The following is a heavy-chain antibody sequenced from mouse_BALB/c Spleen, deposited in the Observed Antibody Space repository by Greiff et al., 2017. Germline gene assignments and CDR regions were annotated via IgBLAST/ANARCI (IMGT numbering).Heavy chain of an antibody. CDR2: IYPGDGDT. J-gene: IGHJ4*01. CDR1: GYAFSSSW. Sequence: VQRVESGPELVKPGASVKISCKASGYAFSSSWMNWVKQRPGQGLEWIGRIYPGDGDTNYNGKFKGKATLTADKSSSTAYMQLSSLTSVDSAVYFCARRSYYGSSYPYYYAMDYWGQGTSVTVSS. V-gene: IGHV1-82*01. CDR3: ARRSYYGSSYPYYYAMDY. D-gene: IGHD1-1*01.